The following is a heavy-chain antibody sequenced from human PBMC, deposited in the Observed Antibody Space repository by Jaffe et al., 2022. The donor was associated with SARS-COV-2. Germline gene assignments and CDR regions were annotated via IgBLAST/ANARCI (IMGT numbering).Heavy chain of an antibody. CDR1: GGSFSGYY. J-gene: IGHJ6*02. CDR2: INHSGST. CDR3: AREYIAVAGSDV. D-gene: IGHD6-19*01. Sequence: QVQLQQWGAGLLKPSETLSLTCAVYGGSFSGYYWSWIRQPPGKGLEWIGEINHSGSTNYNPSLKSRVTISVDTSKNQFSLKLSSVTAADTAVYYCAREYIAVAGSDVWGQGTTVTVSS. V-gene: IGHV4-34*01.